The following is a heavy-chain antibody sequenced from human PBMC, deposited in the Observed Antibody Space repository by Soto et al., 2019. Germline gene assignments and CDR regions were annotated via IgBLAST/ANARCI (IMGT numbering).Heavy chain of an antibody. CDR1: GGSISSYY. J-gene: IGHJ6*02. V-gene: IGHV4-59*01. CDR3: ARSIAAATTIGGMDV. Sequence: PSETLSLTCTVSGGSISSYYWSWIRQPPGKGLEWIGYIYYSGSTNYNPSLKRRVTISVDTSKNQFSLKLSSVTAADTAVYYCARSIAAATTIGGMDVWAQGTTVTVSS. D-gene: IGHD6-13*01. CDR2: IYYSGST.